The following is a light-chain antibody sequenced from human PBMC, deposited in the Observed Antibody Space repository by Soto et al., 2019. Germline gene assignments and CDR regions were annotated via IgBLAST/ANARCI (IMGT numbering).Light chain of an antibody. Sequence: EIVLTQSPDTLSLPPGEGATLSCRASHDVSVSLVWYRQRPGQSPRLLIHDASNRATGISARFSGSGSGTDFTLTIGSLEPEESALYYCQQRASWPYTSGQGTKVDIK. CDR3: QQRASWPYT. CDR1: HDVSVS. V-gene: IGKV3-11*01. CDR2: DAS. J-gene: IGKJ2*01.